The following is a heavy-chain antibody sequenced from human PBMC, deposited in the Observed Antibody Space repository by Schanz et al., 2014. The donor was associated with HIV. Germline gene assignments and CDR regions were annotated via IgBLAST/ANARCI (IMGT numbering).Heavy chain of an antibody. CDR3: AKNGITDYFDY. Sequence: VQLVQSGGGVVQPGRSLRLSCTASGFTVSSNYMSWVRQAPGKGLEWVSTISGSGGRTYYADSVKGRFTISRDNSKNTVYLQMNSLRAEDTAIYYCAKNGITDYFDYWGQGSLVTVSS. V-gene: IGHV3-23*04. CDR2: ISGSGGRT. J-gene: IGHJ4*02. CDR1: GFTVSSNY. D-gene: IGHD1-26*01.